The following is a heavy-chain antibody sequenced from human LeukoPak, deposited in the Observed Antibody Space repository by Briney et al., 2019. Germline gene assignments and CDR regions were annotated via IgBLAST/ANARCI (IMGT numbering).Heavy chain of an antibody. D-gene: IGHD6-19*01. CDR1: GYTFTGYY. CDR3: ARGSGWYTGMDY. V-gene: IGHV1-2*02. J-gene: IGHJ4*02. CDR2: INLNTGGT. Sequence: GASVTVSCTASGYTFTGYYMHWVRQAPGHGLEWMGWINLNTGGTNYAQKFQGRVTMTRDTSIATAYMDLTRLTSDDTAVYYRARGSGWYTGMDYWGQGTLVTVSS.